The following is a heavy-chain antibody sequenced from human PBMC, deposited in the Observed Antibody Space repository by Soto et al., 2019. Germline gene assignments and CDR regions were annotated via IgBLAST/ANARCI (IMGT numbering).Heavy chain of an antibody. D-gene: IGHD6-13*01. CDR1: GCAFSTYA. CDR2: ISGSGGSS. J-gene: IGHJ6*02. CDR3: AKVTKRAAAGRYEYYKYGMDV. V-gene: IGHV3-23*01. Sequence: EVQLLESGGALEHPGGSLRLSCAASGCAFSTYAMTWVRQAPGKGLEWVSVISGSGGSSYYAASVKGRFTISRDNSKNTLYLQMNGLRAEDTALYYCAKVTKRAAAGRYEYYKYGMDVWGQGTSVTVSS.